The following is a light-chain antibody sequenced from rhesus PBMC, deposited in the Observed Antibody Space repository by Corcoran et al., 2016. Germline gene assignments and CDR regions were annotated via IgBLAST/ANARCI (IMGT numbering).Light chain of an antibody. Sequence: DIVMTQTPLSLPITPGESASISCRSSQSLLHSDGHTYLHWYLQKPGQSPPLLIHESSNRAAGVPDMFSGSGSGTDFALKISKVEAEDVGVYYCAQAIACPLTFGGGTKVEIK. V-gene: IGKV2-72*01. CDR2: ESS. J-gene: IGKJ4*01. CDR1: QSLLHSDGHTY. CDR3: AQAIACPLT.